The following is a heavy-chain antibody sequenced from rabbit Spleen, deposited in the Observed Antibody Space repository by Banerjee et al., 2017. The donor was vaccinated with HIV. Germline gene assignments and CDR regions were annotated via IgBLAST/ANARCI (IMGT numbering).Heavy chain of an antibody. V-gene: IGHV1S40*01. J-gene: IGHJ4*01. D-gene: IGHD4-2*01. Sequence: QSLEESGGDLVKPGASLTLTCAASGFSFSGGYCMCWVRQAPGKGLEWIACIYGSSGSTWYASWVNGRFTISKTSSTTVTLQMTSLTAADTATYFCARGYYADRRHNLWGPGTLVTVS. CDR1: GFSFSGGYC. CDR2: IYGSSGST. CDR3: ARGYYADRRHNL.